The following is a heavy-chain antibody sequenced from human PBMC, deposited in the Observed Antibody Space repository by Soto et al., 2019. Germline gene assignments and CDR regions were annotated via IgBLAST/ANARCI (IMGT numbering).Heavy chain of an antibody. Sequence: GGSLKISRKGSGYSLYRYLISWGRPKPRKGLEWMGRIDPSDSYTNYSPSFQGHVTISADKSISTAYLQWSSLKASDTAMYYCARRDYYDSSGYGMDVWGQGTTVTVSS. CDR2: IDPSDSYT. CDR3: ARRDYYDSSGYGMDV. J-gene: IGHJ6*02. D-gene: IGHD3-22*01. V-gene: IGHV5-10-1*01. CDR1: GYSLYRYL.